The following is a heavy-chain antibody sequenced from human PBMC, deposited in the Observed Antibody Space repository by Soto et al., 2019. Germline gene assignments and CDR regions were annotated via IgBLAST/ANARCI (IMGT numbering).Heavy chain of an antibody. V-gene: IGHV5-51*01. CDR2: VYPGDSDT. D-gene: IGHD2-21*02. CDR1: GYSFTTYC. Sequence: GESLKISCQTSGYSFTTYCIAWVRQMPGKGLEWMGVVYPGDSDTKYSPSFQVHVTISADRSSSTAFLQWRSLKASDTAVYYCPRGLNLNYIINWLDTWGQGTLVTVSS. CDR3: PRGLNLNYIINWLDT. J-gene: IGHJ5*02.